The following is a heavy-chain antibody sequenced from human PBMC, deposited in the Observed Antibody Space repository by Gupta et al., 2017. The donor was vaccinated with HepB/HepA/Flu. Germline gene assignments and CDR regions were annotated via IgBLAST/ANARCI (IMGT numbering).Heavy chain of an antibody. CDR3: ARPQGSSWYEGWFDP. CDR2: IIPILGIA. J-gene: IGHJ5*02. CDR1: GGPFSSYA. V-gene: IGHV1-69*04. Sequence: QVELVQSRAEVTKPGSSVKVACKASGGPFSSYAISWVRQAPGQGLEWMGRIIPILGIANYAQKCQGRVTITADKSTSTAYMEMSSLRSEDTAVYYCARPQGSSWYEGWFDPWGQGTLVTVSS. D-gene: IGHD6-13*01.